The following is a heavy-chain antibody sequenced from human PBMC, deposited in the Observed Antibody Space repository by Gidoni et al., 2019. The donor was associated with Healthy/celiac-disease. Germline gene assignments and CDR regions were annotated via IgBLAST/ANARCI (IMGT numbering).Heavy chain of an antibody. Sequence: EVQLLASGGGLVQPGGSLRLSCAASGFTFSRYAMSWVRQAPGKGLEWVSAISGSGGSTYYADSVKGRFTISRDNSKNTLYLQMNSLRAEDTAVYYCAKDLQGYVLEGIFDYWGQGTLVTVSS. CDR2: ISGSGGST. V-gene: IGHV3-23*01. D-gene: IGHD3-16*01. CDR3: AKDLQGYVLEGIFDY. J-gene: IGHJ4*02. CDR1: GFTFSRYA.